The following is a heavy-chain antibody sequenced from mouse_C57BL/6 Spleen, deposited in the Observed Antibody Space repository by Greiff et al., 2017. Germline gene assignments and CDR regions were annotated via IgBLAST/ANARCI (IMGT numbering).Heavy chain of an antibody. CDR1: GFTFSSYA. V-gene: IGHV5-4*03. Sequence: EVKLMESGGGLVKPGGSLKLSCAASGFTFSSYAMSWVRQTPENRLEWVATISDGGSYTYYPDNVKGRFTISRDNAKNNLYLQMSHLKSEDTAMYYCARGAYWGQGTLVTVSA. CDR2: ISDGGSYT. CDR3: ARGAY. J-gene: IGHJ3*01.